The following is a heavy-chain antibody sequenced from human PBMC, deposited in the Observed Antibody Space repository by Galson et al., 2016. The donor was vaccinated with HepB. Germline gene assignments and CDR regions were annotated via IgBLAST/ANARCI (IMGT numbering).Heavy chain of an antibody. V-gene: IGHV3-53*01. Sequence: SLRLSCAASGFSVSSNYLSWVRQAPGKGLEWVSVIFSAGTTYYADSVKGRLTISRDNSKSTVYLQMNSLRAEDTAVYYCARDSGSVSFDYWGQGTLVTVSS. CDR3: ARDSGSVSFDY. CDR2: IFSAGTT. D-gene: IGHD1-26*01. J-gene: IGHJ4*02. CDR1: GFSVSSNY.